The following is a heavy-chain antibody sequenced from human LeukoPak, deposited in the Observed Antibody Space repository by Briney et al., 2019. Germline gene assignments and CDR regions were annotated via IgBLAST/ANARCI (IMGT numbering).Heavy chain of an antibody. J-gene: IGHJ4*02. V-gene: IGHV7-4-1*02. Sequence: ASVKVSCKASGYTFTSYAMNWVRQAPGQGLEWMGWINTNTGNPTYAQGFTGRFVFSLDTSVSTAYLQISSLKAEDTAVYYCASFSPGYDILTGYYLFDYWGQGTLVTVSS. CDR3: ASFSPGYDILTGYYLFDY. D-gene: IGHD3-9*01. CDR2: INTNTGNP. CDR1: GYTFTSYA.